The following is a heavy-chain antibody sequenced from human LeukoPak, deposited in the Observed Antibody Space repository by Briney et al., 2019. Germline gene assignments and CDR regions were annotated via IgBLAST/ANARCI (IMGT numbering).Heavy chain of an antibody. V-gene: IGHV3-15*01. CDR2: IKSKTDGGTT. Sequence: GGSLRLSCAASGFTFDDYAMHWVRHAPGKGLEWVGRIKSKTDGGTTDYAAPVKGRFTISRDDSKNTLYLQMNSLKTEDTAVYYCTTDSPTTVVTPIGFDYWGQGTLVTVSS. D-gene: IGHD4-23*01. J-gene: IGHJ4*02. CDR3: TTDSPTTVVTPIGFDY. CDR1: GFTFDDYA.